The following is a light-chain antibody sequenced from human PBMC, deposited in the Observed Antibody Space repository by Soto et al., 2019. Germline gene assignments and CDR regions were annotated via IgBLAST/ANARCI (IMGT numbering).Light chain of an antibody. CDR2: SAS. CDR1: QSISDT. V-gene: IGKV3-15*01. J-gene: IGKJ1*01. Sequence: EIVMTQSPATLSVSPGGRATLSCRASQSISDTLAWYQQKPGQAPRLLIYSASRRATGFPGRFSGSGSGTEFTLTISSLQSEDFAVYYCQQYNNWPPWTFGQGTKVDIK. CDR3: QQYNNWPPWT.